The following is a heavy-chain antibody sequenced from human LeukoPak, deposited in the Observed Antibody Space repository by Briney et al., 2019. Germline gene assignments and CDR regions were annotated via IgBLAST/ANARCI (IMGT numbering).Heavy chain of an antibody. V-gene: IGHV1-46*01. D-gene: IGHD2-15*01. J-gene: IGHJ4*02. CDR3: ARGYCSGGSCYSVGYFDY. CDR2: INPSGGST. CDR1: GYTFTSYY. Sequence: ASVKVSCKASGYTFTSYYMHWVRQAPGQGLEWMGIINPSGGSTSYAQKFQGRVIMTRDTSTSTVYMELSSLRSEDTAVYYCARGYCSGGSCYSVGYFDYWGQGTLVTGSS.